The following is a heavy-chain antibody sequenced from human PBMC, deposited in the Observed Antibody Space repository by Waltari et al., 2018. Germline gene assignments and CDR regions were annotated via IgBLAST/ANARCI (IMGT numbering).Heavy chain of an antibody. CDR3: ASYDIWNGYYLDW. CDR2: IYYRGTT. Sequence: QLQLQESGPGLVNPSETLSPTCTVSGASTNRDNYYWAWIRRPPGKGLGWIGSIYYRGTTYYSPSLNSRVTISIDTSRKQFSLKLTSVTAADTATYYCASYDIWNGYYLDWWGQGTLVTVSS. CDR1: GASTNRDNYY. D-gene: IGHD3-3*01. J-gene: IGHJ4*02. V-gene: IGHV4-39*01.